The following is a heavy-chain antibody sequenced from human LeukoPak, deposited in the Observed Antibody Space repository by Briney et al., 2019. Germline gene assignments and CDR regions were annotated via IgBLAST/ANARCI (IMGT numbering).Heavy chain of an antibody. CDR2: ISYDGSNK. CDR1: GFTFSSYA. D-gene: IGHD6-19*01. V-gene: IGHV3-30-3*01. CDR3: ARDHQIAVAGFDY. J-gene: IGHJ4*02. Sequence: GGSLRLSCAASGFTFSSYAMHWVRQAPGKGLEWVAVISYDGSNKYYADSVKGRFTISRDNSKNTLYLQMNSLRAEDTAVYCCARDHQIAVAGFDYWGQGTLVTVSS.